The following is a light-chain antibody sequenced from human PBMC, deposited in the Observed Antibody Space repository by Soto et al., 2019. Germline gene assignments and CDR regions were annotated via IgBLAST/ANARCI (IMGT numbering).Light chain of an antibody. Sequence: QSVLTQPPSVSGAPGQRVTISCTGSSSNIGAGYDVHWYQQLPGTAPKLLIYGNSNRPSGVPDRFSGSKSGTSASLAITGLQAEDEADYYCPSSDSSLSGAVFGGGTQLTVL. J-gene: IGLJ7*01. V-gene: IGLV1-40*01. CDR2: GNS. CDR3: PSSDSSLSGAV. CDR1: SSNIGAGYD.